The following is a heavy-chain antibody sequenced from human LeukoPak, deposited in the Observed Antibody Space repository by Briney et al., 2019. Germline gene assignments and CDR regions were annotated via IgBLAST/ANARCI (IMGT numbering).Heavy chain of an antibody. Sequence: GRSLTPSRALSALTPGSVAMSWVSHLPGEGLEWDSATIRSGSYTYYADSVKGRFTITRDNSKNTLYLQMNSLRAEYTAVYYCAKDQYFGGLSWFDPWGQGTLVTVSS. CDR2: TIRSGSYT. CDR1: ALTPGSVA. V-gene: IGHV3-23*05. CDR3: AKDQYFGGLSWFDP. D-gene: IGHD3-9*01. J-gene: IGHJ5*02.